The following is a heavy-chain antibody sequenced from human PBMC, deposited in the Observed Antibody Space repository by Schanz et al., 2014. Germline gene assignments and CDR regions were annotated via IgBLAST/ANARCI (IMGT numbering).Heavy chain of an antibody. Sequence: EVQLVESGGGLVKPGGSLRLSCAASGFTFSDAWMTWVRQAPGKGLEWVGRIKSKTDGGTTDYAAPVKGRFTISRDDSKNTLFLQMNSLKTEDTAVYYCTTYCDGGCAIDNSGQGALVTVSS. CDR3: TTYCDGGCAIDN. J-gene: IGHJ4*02. CDR1: GFTFSDAW. CDR2: IKSKTDGGTT. D-gene: IGHD6-19*01. V-gene: IGHV3-15*01.